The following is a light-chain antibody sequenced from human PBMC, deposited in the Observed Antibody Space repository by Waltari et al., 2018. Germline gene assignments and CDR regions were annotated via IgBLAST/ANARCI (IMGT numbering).Light chain of an antibody. Sequence: QSALTQPASVSGSPAQSITISCTGTSSDVGNYHFLPWYQQSPGKAPKVTIYDANRRPSGVSDRFSGSKSGNTASLTISGVQAEDEADYYCCSYAGSYTWVFGGGTKLTVL. V-gene: IGLV2-23*01. CDR3: CSYAGSYTWV. J-gene: IGLJ3*02. CDR2: DAN. CDR1: SSDVGNYHF.